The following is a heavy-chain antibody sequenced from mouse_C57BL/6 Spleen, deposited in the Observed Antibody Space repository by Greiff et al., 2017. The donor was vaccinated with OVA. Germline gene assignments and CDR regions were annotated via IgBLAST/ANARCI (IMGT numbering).Heavy chain of an antibody. CDR3: ARREGDYYGRRAWFAY. CDR1: GYNFTSYW. Sequence: QVQLQQPGAELVKPGASVKLSCKASGYNFTSYWMQWVKQRPGQGLEWIGEIDPSDSYTNYNQKFKGKATLTVDTSSSTAYMQLSSLTSEDSAVYYCARREGDYYGRRAWFAYWGQGTLVTVSA. CDR2: IDPSDSYT. J-gene: IGHJ3*01. D-gene: IGHD1-1*01. V-gene: IGHV1-50*01.